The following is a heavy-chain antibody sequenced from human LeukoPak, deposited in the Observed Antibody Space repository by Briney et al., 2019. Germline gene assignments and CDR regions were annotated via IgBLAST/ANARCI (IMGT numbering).Heavy chain of an antibody. D-gene: IGHD2-21*02. V-gene: IGHV3-30*03. CDR1: GFTFSSYG. J-gene: IGHJ4*02. CDR3: IVVVTAIPFDY. CDR2: ISYDGSNK. Sequence: GGSLRLSCAASGFTFSSYGMHWVRQAPGKRPEWVAVISYDGSNKYYADSVKGRFTISRDNSKNTLYLQMNSLRAEDTAVYYCIVVVTAIPFDYWGQGTLVTVSS.